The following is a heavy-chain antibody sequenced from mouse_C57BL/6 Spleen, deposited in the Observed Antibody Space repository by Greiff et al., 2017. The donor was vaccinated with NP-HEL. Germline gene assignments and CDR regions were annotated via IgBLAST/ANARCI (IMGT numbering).Heavy chain of an antibody. CDR1: GYTFTSYW. J-gene: IGHJ4*01. CDR3: ARDIRGSSRAMDY. V-gene: IGHV1-53*01. Sequence: QVQLKQPGTELVKPGASVKLSCKASGYTFTSYWMHWVKQRPGQGLEWIGNINPSNGGTNYNEKFKSKATLTVDKSSSTAYMQLSSLTSEDSAVYYCARDIRGSSRAMDYWGQGTSVTVSS. D-gene: IGHD1-1*01. CDR2: INPSNGGT.